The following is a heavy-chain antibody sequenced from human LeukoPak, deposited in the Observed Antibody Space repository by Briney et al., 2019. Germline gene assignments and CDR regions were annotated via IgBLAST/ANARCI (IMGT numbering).Heavy chain of an antibody. J-gene: IGHJ4*02. CDR3: ARVSVIAAAALHFDN. Sequence: SETLSLTCTVSGGSISRYYWSWLRQAPGKGLEWIGYMYHSGGTNSIHHPSLRSRVTISVDTSKNQFSLKLDSLTAADTAIYYCARVSVIAAAALHFDNWGQGTLVTVSS. CDR1: GGSISRYY. V-gene: IGHV4-59*01. CDR2: MYHSGGT. D-gene: IGHD6-13*01.